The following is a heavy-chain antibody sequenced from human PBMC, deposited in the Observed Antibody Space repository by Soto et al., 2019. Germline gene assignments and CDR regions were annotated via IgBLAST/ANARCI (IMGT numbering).Heavy chain of an antibody. J-gene: IGHJ6*02. V-gene: IGHV3-23*01. CDR1: GFTFNTNA. Sequence: GGSLRLSCAASGFTFNTNAMSWVRQAPGKGLEWVSSISGTGSRTYYAGSVKGRFTIARDNSKNTVSLQMNNLRAEDTGLYYCTKDTGYLSMGAWGQGTTVTVSS. D-gene: IGHD6-25*01. CDR3: TKDTGYLSMGA. CDR2: ISGTGSRT.